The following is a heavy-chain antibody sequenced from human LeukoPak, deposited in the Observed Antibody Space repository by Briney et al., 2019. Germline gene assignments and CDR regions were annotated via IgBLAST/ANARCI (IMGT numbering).Heavy chain of an antibody. CDR2: VSGNGGSS. Sequence: GGSLRLSCAASGFTFSNYGMSWVRQAPGKGLEWVSAVSGNGGSSFYADSVKGRFTISRDNAKNSLYLQMNSLRAEDTAVYYCARRLRRNYFDYWGQGTLVTVSS. J-gene: IGHJ4*02. CDR3: ARRLRRNYFDY. CDR1: GFTFSNYG. D-gene: IGHD4-17*01. V-gene: IGHV3-23*01.